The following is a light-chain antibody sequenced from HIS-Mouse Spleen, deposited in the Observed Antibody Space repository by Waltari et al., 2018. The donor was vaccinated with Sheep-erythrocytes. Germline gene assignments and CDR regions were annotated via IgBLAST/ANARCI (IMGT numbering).Light chain of an antibody. CDR2: DNN. CDR1: SSYIGNNY. J-gene: IGLJ1*01. Sequence: QSVLTQPPSLSAAPGPKVTIPSSGSSSYIGNNYVSWYQQLPGPAPKLLIYDNNKRPSGIPDRFSGSKSGTSATLGITGLQTGDEADYYCGTWDSSLSALFVFGTGTKVTVL. CDR3: GTWDSSLSALFV. V-gene: IGLV1-51*01.